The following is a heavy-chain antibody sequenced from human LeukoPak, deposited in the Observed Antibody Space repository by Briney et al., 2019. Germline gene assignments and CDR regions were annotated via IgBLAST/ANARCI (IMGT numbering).Heavy chain of an antibody. V-gene: IGHV4-30-2*01. Sequence: TLSLTCTVSGGSISSGGYYWSWIRQPPGKGLEWIGYIYHSGSTYYNPSLKSRVTISVDRSKNQFSLKLSSVTAADTAVYYCARASHYDSSGYYSSSYFDYWGQGTLVTVSS. CDR3: ARASHYDSSGYYSSSYFDY. CDR2: IYHSGST. CDR1: GGSISSGGYY. J-gene: IGHJ4*02. D-gene: IGHD3-22*01.